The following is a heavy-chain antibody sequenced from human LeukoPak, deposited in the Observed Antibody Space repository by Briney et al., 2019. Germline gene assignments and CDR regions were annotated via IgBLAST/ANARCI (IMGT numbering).Heavy chain of an antibody. CDR3: AKDADAVLAPDY. Sequence: PGGSLRLSCAASGFTFSSSIMNWVRQAPGKRLEWVSTITSSGGSTYYADSVKGRFTISRDNSKNTLFLQMNSLRAEDTAVYYCAKDADAVLAPDYWGQGTLVTVSS. D-gene: IGHD3-3*02. J-gene: IGHJ4*02. CDR2: ITSSGGST. V-gene: IGHV3-23*01. CDR1: GFTFSSSI.